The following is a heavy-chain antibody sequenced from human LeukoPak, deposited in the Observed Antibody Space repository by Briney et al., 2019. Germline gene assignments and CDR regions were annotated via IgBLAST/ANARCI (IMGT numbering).Heavy chain of an antibody. CDR3: ARDSAPTDILTGPPGGDYYYGMDV. CDR2: IKPNSGGT. CDR1: GYTFTGYY. D-gene: IGHD3-9*01. V-gene: IGHV1-2*02. Sequence: ASVKVSCKASGYTFTGYYMHWVRQAPGQGLEWMGWIKPNSGGTNYAQKFQGRVTMTRDTSISTAYMELSRLRSDDTAVYYCARDSAPTDILTGPPGGDYYYGMDVWGQGTTVTVSS. J-gene: IGHJ6*02.